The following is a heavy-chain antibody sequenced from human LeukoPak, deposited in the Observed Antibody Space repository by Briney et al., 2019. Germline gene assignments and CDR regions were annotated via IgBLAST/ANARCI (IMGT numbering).Heavy chain of an antibody. Sequence: SETLSLTCTVSGGSISSHYWSCLRHPPGKGLGGIGYIYYSGSTNYNPSLKSRVTISLDTSKNQFCLKLSSVTAADTAVYYCARGSTSSYDTDYWGQGTLVTVS. J-gene: IGHJ4*02. D-gene: IGHD5-12*01. V-gene: IGHV4-59*11. CDR3: ARGSTSSYDTDY. CDR1: GGSISSHY. CDR2: IYYSGST.